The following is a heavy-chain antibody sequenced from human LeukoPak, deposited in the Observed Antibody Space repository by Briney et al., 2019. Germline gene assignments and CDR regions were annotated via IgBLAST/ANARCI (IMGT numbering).Heavy chain of an antibody. Sequence: ASVKVSCKASGYSFTGYYMHWVRQAPGQGLEWMGWINPNSGGTNYAQKFQGRVTITRDTSISTAYMELSRLRSDDTAVYYCARVTVATMVDYWGQGTLVTVSS. D-gene: IGHD5-12*01. CDR2: INPNSGGT. CDR1: GYSFTGYY. CDR3: ARVTVATMVDY. V-gene: IGHV1-2*02. J-gene: IGHJ4*02.